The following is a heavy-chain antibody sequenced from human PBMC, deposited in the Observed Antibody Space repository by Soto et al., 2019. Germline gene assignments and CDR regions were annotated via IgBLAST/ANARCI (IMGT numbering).Heavy chain of an antibody. CDR2: ISYDGTNK. J-gene: IGHJ4*02. D-gene: IGHD7-27*01. CDR1: GFSFSVSP. Sequence: GGSLRLSCAASGFSFSVSPMHWVRQAPGKGPEWVALISYDGTNKFYADSVKGRFTISRDNSKSTLYLQVDSLRPEDAAVYYCARDPKTSGGQHWAFNYFDSWGQGTLVTVSS. CDR3: ARDPKTSGGQHWAFNYFDS. V-gene: IGHV3-30-3*01.